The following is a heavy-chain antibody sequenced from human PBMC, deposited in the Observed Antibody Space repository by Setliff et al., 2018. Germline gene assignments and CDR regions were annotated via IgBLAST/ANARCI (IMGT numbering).Heavy chain of an antibody. CDR1: DFIFNNAW. V-gene: IGHV3-15*07. CDR3: TTWPENGGYYYYYYMDV. J-gene: IGHJ6*03. CDR2: IRTKTDGGTT. Sequence: GGSLRLSCAASDFIFNNAWMNWVRQAPGKGLEWVGRIRTKTDGGTTDYVAPVKGRFTISRDDSKNTLFLQMNNLKIEDTAVYYCTTWPENGGYYYYYYMDVWGKGTTVTVSS. D-gene: IGHD3-16*01.